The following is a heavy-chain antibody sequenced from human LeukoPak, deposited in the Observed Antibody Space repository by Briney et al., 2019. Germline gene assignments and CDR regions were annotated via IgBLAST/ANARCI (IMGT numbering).Heavy chain of an antibody. V-gene: IGHV4-4*07. CDR2: IYTSGST. CDR1: GGSISSYY. D-gene: IGHD3-10*01. Sequence: SETLSLTCTVSGGSISSYYWSWIRQPAGKGLEWIGRIYTSGSTNHNPSLKGRVTMSVDTSKNQFSLKLSSVTAADTAVYYCARDRHGSGSYYTLDYWGQGTLVTVSS. J-gene: IGHJ4*02. CDR3: ARDRHGSGSYYTLDY.